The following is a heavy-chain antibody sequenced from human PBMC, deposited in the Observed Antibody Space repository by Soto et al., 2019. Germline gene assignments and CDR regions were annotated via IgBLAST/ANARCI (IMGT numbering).Heavy chain of an antibody. D-gene: IGHD2-15*01. Sequence: PSETLSLTCTVSGGSISSSSYYWGWIRQPPGKGLEWIGSIYYSGSTYYNPSLKSRVTISVDTSKNQFSLKLSSVTAADTAVYYCARRVDCSGGSCYRYFDYWGQGTLVTVSS. V-gene: IGHV4-39*01. CDR3: ARRVDCSGGSCYRYFDY. CDR2: IYYSGST. J-gene: IGHJ4*02. CDR1: GGSISSSSYY.